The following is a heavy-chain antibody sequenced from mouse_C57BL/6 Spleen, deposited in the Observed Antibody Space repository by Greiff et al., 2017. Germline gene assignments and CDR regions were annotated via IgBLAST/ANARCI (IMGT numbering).Heavy chain of an antibody. CDR3: ASPNYYGSSYDWYFDV. Sequence: EVQLVESGGGLVKPGGSLKLSCAASGFTFSSYTMSWVRQTPEKRLEWVATISGGGGNTYYPDSVKGRFTISRDNAKNTLYLQMSSLRSEDTALYYCASPNYYGSSYDWYFDVWGTGTTVTVSS. V-gene: IGHV5-9*01. CDR1: GFTFSSYT. CDR2: ISGGGGNT. J-gene: IGHJ1*03. D-gene: IGHD1-1*01.